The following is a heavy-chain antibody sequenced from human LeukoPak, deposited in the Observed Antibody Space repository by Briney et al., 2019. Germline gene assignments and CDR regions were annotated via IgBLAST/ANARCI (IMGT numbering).Heavy chain of an antibody. Sequence: GGSLRLSCAGSGFIFNNYAMHWVRQPPGKGLEWVSGISWNSGSIDYADSVKGRFTISRDNAKNSLYLQMNSLRTEDTALYYCAKSKTAVTTGYLDYWGQGTLVTVSS. CDR3: AKSKTAVTTGYLDY. J-gene: IGHJ4*02. V-gene: IGHV3-9*01. CDR2: ISWNSGSI. CDR1: GFIFNNYA. D-gene: IGHD4-17*01.